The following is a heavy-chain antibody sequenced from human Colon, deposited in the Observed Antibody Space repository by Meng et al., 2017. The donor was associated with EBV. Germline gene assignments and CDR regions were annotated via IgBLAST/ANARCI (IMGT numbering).Heavy chain of an antibody. J-gene: IGHJ4*02. CDR3: LRDVIR. V-gene: IGHV3-74*01. CDR2: INRDGSST. CDR1: GFIFSNFG. Sequence: VEVVGSGGVLVHPGGSLRLSCGASGFIFSNFGMHWVRQAPGKGPVWVSHINRDGSSTSYADSVKGRFTISRDNAKNILYLQMDSLRVEDTAVYYCLRDVIRRGQGTLVTVSS.